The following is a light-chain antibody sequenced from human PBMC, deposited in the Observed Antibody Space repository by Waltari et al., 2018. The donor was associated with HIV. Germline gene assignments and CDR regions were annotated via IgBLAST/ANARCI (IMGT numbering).Light chain of an antibody. Sequence: ETVMTQSPPTLSVSPGESATLSCRASESVSSNLAWYQQKPGQSPRLLIYGASIRPTDIPARFSGSGSGTEFTLTINNLQSEDFAVYYCQQYNNWPPWTFGQGTKVEI. J-gene: IGKJ1*01. V-gene: IGKV3-15*01. CDR2: GAS. CDR1: ESVSSN. CDR3: QQYNNWPPWT.